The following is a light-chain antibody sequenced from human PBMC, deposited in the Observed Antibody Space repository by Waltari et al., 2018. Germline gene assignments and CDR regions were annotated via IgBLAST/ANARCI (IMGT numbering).Light chain of an antibody. V-gene: IGKV3-20*01. CDR2: AAS. CDR1: QPVSRA. J-gene: IGKJ1*01. Sequence: SGRARQPVSRALAWYQQKPDQAPRLLIYAASSRATGIPDRFSGGGSGTDFSLTISRLEPEDFAVYYCQHYVTLPATFGQGTKVAF. CDR3: QHYVTLPAT.